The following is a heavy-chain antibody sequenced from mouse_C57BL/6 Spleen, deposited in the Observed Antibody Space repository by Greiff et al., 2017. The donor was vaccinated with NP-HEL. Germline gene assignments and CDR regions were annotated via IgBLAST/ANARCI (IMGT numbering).Heavy chain of an antibody. CDR2: ISYDGSN. J-gene: IGHJ3*01. D-gene: IGHD2-3*01. Sequence: EVQRVESGPGLVKPSQSLSLTCSVTGYSITSGYYWNWIRQFPGNKLEWMGYISYDGSNNYNPSLTNRISITRDTSKNQFFLKLNSVTTEDTATYYCARSPGDGYPFAYWGQGTLVTVSA. CDR1: GYSITSGYY. CDR3: ARSPGDGYPFAY. V-gene: IGHV3-6*01.